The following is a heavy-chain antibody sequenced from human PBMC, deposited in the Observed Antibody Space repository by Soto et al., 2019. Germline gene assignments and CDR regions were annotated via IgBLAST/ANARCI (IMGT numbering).Heavy chain of an antibody. CDR3: AKGRGGSGSLTPRVDF. V-gene: IGHV3-23*01. Sequence: EVQLLESGGGLVQPGGSLRLSCAASGVTFNNYAMTWVRQAPGKGLEWVSAISGGGDTTSYADSVMGRFTVSRDGFKTTRYLKMSSLRAEDTALYYCAKGRGGSGSLTPRVDFWGQGALVTVSS. J-gene: IGHJ4*02. CDR1: GVTFNNYA. D-gene: IGHD3-10*01. CDR2: ISGGGDTT.